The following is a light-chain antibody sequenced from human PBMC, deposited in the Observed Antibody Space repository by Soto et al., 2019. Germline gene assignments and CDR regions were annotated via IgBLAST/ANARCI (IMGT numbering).Light chain of an antibody. Sequence: DIQMTQSPSSLSASVGDRVTITCRASQSISSYLNWYQQKPGKAPKLLIYAASSLQSGVPSRFSGSGSGTDFTLTIRSLQPEDFATYYCQQSYSTPVTFGQGTKVDIK. J-gene: IGKJ1*01. CDR2: AAS. CDR3: QQSYSTPVT. CDR1: QSISSY. V-gene: IGKV1-39*01.